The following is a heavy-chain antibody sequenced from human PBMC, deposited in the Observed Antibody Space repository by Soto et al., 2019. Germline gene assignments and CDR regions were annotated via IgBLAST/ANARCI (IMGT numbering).Heavy chain of an antibody. CDR2: IKSKTDGGTT. J-gene: IGHJ4*02. Sequence: GGSLRLSCAASGFTFSNAWMNWVRQAPGKGLEWVGRIKSKTDGGTTDYAAPVKGRFTISRDDSKNTLYLQMNSLKTEDTAVYYCTTGRKKYYGSSGYSENLAPVDYWGQGTLVTVSS. CDR1: GFTFSNAW. D-gene: IGHD3-22*01. CDR3: TTGRKKYYGSSGYSENLAPVDY. V-gene: IGHV3-15*07.